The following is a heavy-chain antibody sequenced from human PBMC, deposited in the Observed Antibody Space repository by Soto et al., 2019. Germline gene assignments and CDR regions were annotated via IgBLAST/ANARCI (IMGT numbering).Heavy chain of an antibody. CDR3: ARGLGVANNWFDP. CDR1: GFAFSSYR. D-gene: IGHD2-21*01. J-gene: IGHJ5*02. V-gene: IGHV3-48*02. CDR2: ISSSSSTI. Sequence: RLSCAASGFAFSSYRMNWVRQAPGKGLEWVSYISSSSSTIYYADSVKGRFTISRDNAKNSLYLQMNSLRDEDTAVYYCARGLGVANNWFDPWGQGTLVTVSS.